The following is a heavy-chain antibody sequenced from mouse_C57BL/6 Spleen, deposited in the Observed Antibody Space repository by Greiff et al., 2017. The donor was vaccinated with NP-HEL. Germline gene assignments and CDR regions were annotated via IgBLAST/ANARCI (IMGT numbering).Heavy chain of an antibody. CDR2: INPNNGGT. Sequence: EVQLQQSGPELVKPGASVKIPCKASGYTFTDYNMDWVKQSHGKSLEWIGDINPNNGGTIYNQKFKGKATLTVDKSSSTAYMELRSLTSEDTAVYYCARKMTTVVANWYFDVWGTGTTVTVSA. D-gene: IGHD1-1*01. J-gene: IGHJ1*03. CDR3: ARKMTTVVANWYFDV. CDR1: GYTFTDYN. V-gene: IGHV1-18*01.